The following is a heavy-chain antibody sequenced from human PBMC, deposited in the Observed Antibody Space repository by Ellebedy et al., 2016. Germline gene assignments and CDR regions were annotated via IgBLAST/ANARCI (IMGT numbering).Heavy chain of an antibody. CDR1: GYSFTSYW. J-gene: IGHJ4*02. Sequence: GGSLRLXXKGSGYSFTSYWIGWVRQMPGKGLEWMGIIYPGDSDTRYSPSFQGQVTISADKSISTAYLQWSSLKASDTAMYYCAVYGLGDYFDYWGQGTLVTVSS. D-gene: IGHD3-10*01. CDR3: AVYGLGDYFDY. CDR2: IYPGDSDT. V-gene: IGHV5-51*01.